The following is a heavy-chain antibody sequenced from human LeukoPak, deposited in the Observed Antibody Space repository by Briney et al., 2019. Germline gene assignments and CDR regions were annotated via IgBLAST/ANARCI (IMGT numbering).Heavy chain of an antibody. CDR2: ISSNGGST. CDR1: GLIFSSYA. J-gene: IGHJ4*02. CDR3: VKGYCSSTSCYAFYY. Sequence: GGSLRLSCSASGLIFSSYAMHWVRQAPGKGLEYVSGISSNGGSTYYADSVKGRFTISRDNSKDTLYLQMSSLRGEDTAVYYCVKGYCSSTSCYAFYYWGQGTLVTVSS. D-gene: IGHD2-2*01. V-gene: IGHV3-64D*09.